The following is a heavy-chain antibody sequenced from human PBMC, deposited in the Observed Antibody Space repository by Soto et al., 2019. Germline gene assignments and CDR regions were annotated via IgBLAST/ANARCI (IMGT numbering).Heavy chain of an antibody. CDR2: ISWNSGSI. Sequence: EVQLVESGGGLVQPGRSLRLSCAASGFTFDDYAMHWVRQAPGKGLEWVSGISWNSGSIGYADSVKGRFTISRDNAKNSLYLQMNSLRAEDTALYYCAKGGFYDPRGYFDYWGQGTLVTVSS. J-gene: IGHJ4*02. CDR1: GFTFDDYA. D-gene: IGHD3-3*01. CDR3: AKGGFYDPRGYFDY. V-gene: IGHV3-9*01.